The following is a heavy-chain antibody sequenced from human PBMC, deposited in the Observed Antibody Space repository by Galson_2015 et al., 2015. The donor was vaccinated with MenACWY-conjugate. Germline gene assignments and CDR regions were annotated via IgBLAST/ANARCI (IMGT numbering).Heavy chain of an antibody. J-gene: IGHJ3*02. D-gene: IGHD2-21*02. CDR1: GLTVSSNY. V-gene: IGHV3-53*01. Sequence: SLRLSCAASGLTVSSNYMSWVRQAPGKGLEWVSVIYSGGSTYYADSVKGRFTISRDNSKNTLYLQMNSLRAEDTAVYYCARESAGEYCGGDCYSGAFDIWGQGTMVTVSS. CDR2: IYSGGST. CDR3: ARESAGEYCGGDCYSGAFDI.